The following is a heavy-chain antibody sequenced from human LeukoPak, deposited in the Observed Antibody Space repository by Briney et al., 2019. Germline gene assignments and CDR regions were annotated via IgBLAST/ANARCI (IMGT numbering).Heavy chain of an antibody. D-gene: IGHD4-23*01. CDR2: IYYRGSS. CDR3: ARNFGGNYEMENRFDP. J-gene: IGHJ5*02. V-gene: IGHV4-59*08. Sequence: SETLSLTCTVSGVSIRSHYWSWIRQVPGKGLEWIGYIYYRGSSNYNPSLMRRVTISVDTSKNQFSLKLRSVTAADTAAYYCARNFGGNYEMENRFDPWGQGTLVTVSS. CDR1: GVSIRSHY.